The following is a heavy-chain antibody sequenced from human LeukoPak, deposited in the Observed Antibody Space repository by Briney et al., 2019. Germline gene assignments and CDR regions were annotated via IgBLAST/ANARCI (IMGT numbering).Heavy chain of an antibody. D-gene: IGHD3-22*01. CDR3: ASGYDYMDH. CDR1: GGSISKYY. CDR2: IFYTGST. J-gene: IGHJ4*02. V-gene: IGHV4-59*08. Sequence: PSETLSLSCTVSGGSISKYYWSWIRQPPGKGLEWIGYIFYTGSTNFNPSLKSRVTISVDTSKNQFSLRLSSVTAADTAVYYCASGYDYMDHWGQGTLVTVSS.